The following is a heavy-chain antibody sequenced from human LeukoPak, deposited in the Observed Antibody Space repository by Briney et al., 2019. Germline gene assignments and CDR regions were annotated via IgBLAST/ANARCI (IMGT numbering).Heavy chain of an antibody. CDR1: GFTFSSYA. CDR3: VRDSYPNGDYILDY. J-gene: IGHJ4*02. V-gene: IGHV3-30*04. D-gene: IGHD4-17*01. CDR2: ISYDGSNK. Sequence: GRSLRLSCAASGFTFSSYAMHWVRQAPGKGLEWVAVISYDGSNKYYADSVKGRFTISRDNSKNTLYLQMNSLRAEDTAVYYCVRDSYPNGDYILDYWGQGTLVTVSS.